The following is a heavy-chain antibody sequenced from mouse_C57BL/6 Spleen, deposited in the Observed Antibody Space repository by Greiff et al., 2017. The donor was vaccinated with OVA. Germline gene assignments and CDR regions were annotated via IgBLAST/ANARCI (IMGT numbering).Heavy chain of an antibody. CDR3: AREVTTRSDYAMDY. J-gene: IGHJ4*01. CDR1: GYTFTSYW. Sequence: VQLQQSGAELVKPGASVKLSCKASGYTFTSYWMHWVKQRPGRGLEWIGRIDPNSGGTKYNEKFKSKATLTVDKPSSTAYMQLSSLTSEDSAVYYCAREVTTRSDYAMDYWGQGTSVTVAS. D-gene: IGHD2-2*01. V-gene: IGHV1-72*01. CDR2: IDPNSGGT.